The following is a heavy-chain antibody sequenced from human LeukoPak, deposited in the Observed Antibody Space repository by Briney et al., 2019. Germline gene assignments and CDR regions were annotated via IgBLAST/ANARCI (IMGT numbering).Heavy chain of an antibody. CDR2: IRYDGSNK. CDR3: ATDKKRFCSSTSCSVSYFDY. D-gene: IGHD2-2*01. Sequence: PGGSLRLSCASSGFTFSSYGMHWVRQAPGKGLEWVAFIRYDGSNKYYADSVKGRFTISRDNSKNTLYLQMNSLRAEDTAVYYCATDKKRFCSSTSCSVSYFDYWGQGTLVTVSS. CDR1: GFTFSSYG. V-gene: IGHV3-30*02. J-gene: IGHJ4*02.